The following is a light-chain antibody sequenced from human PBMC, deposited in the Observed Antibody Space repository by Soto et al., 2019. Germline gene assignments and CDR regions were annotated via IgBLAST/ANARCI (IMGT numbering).Light chain of an antibody. CDR2: GAS. CDR3: QQYGSSPRT. V-gene: IGKV3-20*01. Sequence: EFAHFGGLLILSPRKQATLSFRATNSVSSSYLAWYQQKPGQAPRLLIYGASSRDSGIPDRFSGSGSGTEFTLTISRLQPEDFAVYYCQQYGSSPRTFGEGTKVDIK. J-gene: IGKJ4*02. CDR1: NSVSSSY.